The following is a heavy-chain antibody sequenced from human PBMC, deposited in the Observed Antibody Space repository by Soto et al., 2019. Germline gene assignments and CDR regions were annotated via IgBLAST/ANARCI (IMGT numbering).Heavy chain of an antibody. CDR2: IIPIFGTA. CDR3: ARAMYDSSGYYYGYYYYYGMDV. D-gene: IGHD3-22*01. V-gene: IGHV1-69*01. CDR1: GGTFSSYA. J-gene: IGHJ6*02. Sequence: QVQLVQSGAEVKKPGSSVKVSCKASGGTFSSYAISWVRQAPGQGLEWMGGIIPIFGTANYAQKFQGRVTITAEESTSTAYMELSSLRSEDTAVYYCARAMYDSSGYYYGYYYYYGMDVWGQGTTVTVSS.